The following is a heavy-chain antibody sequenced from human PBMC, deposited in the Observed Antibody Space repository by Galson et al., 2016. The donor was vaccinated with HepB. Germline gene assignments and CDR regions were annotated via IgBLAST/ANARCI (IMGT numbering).Heavy chain of an antibody. CDR3: AKERLVRRIFDH. D-gene: IGHD1-1*01. J-gene: IGHJ4*02. CDR2: ISTRRPT. CDR1: GFVFSNFG. V-gene: IGHV3-23*01. Sequence: SLRLSCAASGFVFSNFGLSWVRQAPGKGLEWVASISTRRPTYYSDSVQGRFTISRDNSNNTLYLQMNGLRAEDTAVYYCAKERLVRRIFDHWGQGTLLTASS.